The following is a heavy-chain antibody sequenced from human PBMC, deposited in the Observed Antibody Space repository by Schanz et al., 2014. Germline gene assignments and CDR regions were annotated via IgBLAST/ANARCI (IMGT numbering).Heavy chain of an antibody. CDR2: ISASGGTT. Sequence: EVQLVESGGGLVQPGGSLRLSCSASGFTFSIYAMHWVRQAPGKGLEWVSAISASGGTTYYADSVKGRFTISRDNSKNTMYLQINNLRADDTAVYYCARELPGVVAFDFWGQGTMVTVSS. V-gene: IGHV3-23*04. J-gene: IGHJ3*01. D-gene: IGHD7-27*01. CDR3: ARELPGVVAFDF. CDR1: GFTFSIYA.